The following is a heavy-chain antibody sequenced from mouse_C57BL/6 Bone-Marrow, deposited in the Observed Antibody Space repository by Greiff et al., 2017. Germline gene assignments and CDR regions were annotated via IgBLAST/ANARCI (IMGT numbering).Heavy chain of an antibody. CDR1: GYSFTDYN. CDR3: AKGDYSNSFFDY. CDR2: INPNYGTT. D-gene: IGHD2-5*01. Sequence: VQLQQSGPELVKPGASVKISCKASGYSFTDYNMNWVKQSNGKSLEWIGVINPNYGTTSYNQKFKGKATLTVYQSSSPAYMQLNSLTSEDSAVYYCAKGDYSNSFFDYWGQGTTLTVSS. J-gene: IGHJ2*01. V-gene: IGHV1-39*01.